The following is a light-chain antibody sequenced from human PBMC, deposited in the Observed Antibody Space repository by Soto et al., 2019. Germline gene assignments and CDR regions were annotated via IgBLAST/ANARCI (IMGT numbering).Light chain of an antibody. CDR2: WAS. V-gene: IGKV4-1*01. Sequence: DIVMTQSPDPLAVSLGERATINCKSSQSVLYSSNNKNYLAWYQQKPGQPPKLLIYWASTRESGVPDRFSGSGSGTDFTLTISSLQAEDVAVYYCQQYYSTPPTFGGGTKVDIK. J-gene: IGKJ4*01. CDR3: QQYYSTPPT. CDR1: QSVLYSSNNKNY.